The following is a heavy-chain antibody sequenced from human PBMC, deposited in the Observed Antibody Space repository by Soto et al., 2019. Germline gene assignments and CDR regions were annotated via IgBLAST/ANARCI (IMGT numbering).Heavy chain of an antibody. V-gene: IGHV3-74*01. CDR3: AKAISGYNAPLDH. CDR2: INSDGSST. J-gene: IGHJ4*02. D-gene: IGHD1-20*01. Sequence: GGSLRLSCAASGFTFSTYWMRWVRQAPGKGLVWVSRINSDGSSTSYADSVKGRFTISRDNSKNTLYVQMNSLRTEDTAVYYCAKAISGYNAPLDHWGQGTLVTVSS. CDR1: GFTFSTYW.